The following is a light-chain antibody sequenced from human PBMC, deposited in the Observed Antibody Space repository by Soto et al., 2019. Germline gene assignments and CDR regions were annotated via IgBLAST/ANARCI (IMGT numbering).Light chain of an antibody. Sequence: DFQLTQSPSSLSASIGDRVTITCRASQGISSYLAWYQQKPGKAPKLLIYAASTLQSGVPSRFSGSGSGTEFTLTISSLQPEDFATYYCQQLNSYPITLGQGTRLEIK. CDR3: QQLNSYPIT. CDR1: QGISSY. V-gene: IGKV1-9*01. CDR2: AAS. J-gene: IGKJ5*01.